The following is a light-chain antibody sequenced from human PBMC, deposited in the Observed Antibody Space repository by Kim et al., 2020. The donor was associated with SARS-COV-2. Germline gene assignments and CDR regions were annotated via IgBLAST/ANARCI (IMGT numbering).Light chain of an antibody. V-gene: IGKV2-28*01. CDR3: MQVLQIPRT. J-gene: IGKJ2*01. CDR2: LGS. Sequence: DIVMTQSPLSLPVTPGEPASISCRSSQSLLYSDGYTYLDWYLQKPGQSPQLLIYLGSNRDSGVPDRFSGSGSGTDFTLKISRVAAEDVGVYYCMQVLQIPRTFGQVTKLEI. CDR1: QSLLYSDGYTY.